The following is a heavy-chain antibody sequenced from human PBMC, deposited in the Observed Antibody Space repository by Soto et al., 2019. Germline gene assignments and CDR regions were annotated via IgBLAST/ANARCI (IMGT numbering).Heavy chain of an antibody. J-gene: IGHJ4*02. CDR3: ARAVVPAATGSFDF. Sequence: ASVKVSCKASGYTFTSYGISWVRQAPGQGLEWMGWISAYNGNTNYAQKLQGRVTMTTDTSTSTAYMELRSLRSDDTAAYYCARAVVPAATGSFDFWGQGTLVTVSS. CDR1: GYTFTSYG. V-gene: IGHV1-18*01. CDR2: ISAYNGNT. D-gene: IGHD2-2*01.